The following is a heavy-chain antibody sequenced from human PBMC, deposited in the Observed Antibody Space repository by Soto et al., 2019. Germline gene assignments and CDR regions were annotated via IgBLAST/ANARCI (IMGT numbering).Heavy chain of an antibody. Sequence: ASVKVSCKASGYTFTSYYMHWVRQAPGQGLEWMGIINPSGGSTSYAQKFRGRVTMTRDTSTSTVYMELSSLRSEDTAVYYCARSHAITMIVVVPSSGMDVWGQGTTVTVSS. V-gene: IGHV1-46*01. CDR3: ARSHAITMIVVVPSSGMDV. J-gene: IGHJ6*02. CDR1: GYTFTSYY. CDR2: INPSGGST. D-gene: IGHD3-22*01.